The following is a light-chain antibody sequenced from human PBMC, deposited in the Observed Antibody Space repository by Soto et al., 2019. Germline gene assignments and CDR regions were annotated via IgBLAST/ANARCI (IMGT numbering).Light chain of an antibody. J-gene: IGKJ1*01. Sequence: EIVMTQSPATLSVSPGERATLSCRASQSVNSNLAWYQQKPGQAPRLLIYGASTRATGIPARFSGSGSGTEFTLTISSLQSEDFAIYYCQQYNNRPRTLGQGTKVDIK. V-gene: IGKV3-15*01. CDR1: QSVNSN. CDR3: QQYNNRPRT. CDR2: GAS.